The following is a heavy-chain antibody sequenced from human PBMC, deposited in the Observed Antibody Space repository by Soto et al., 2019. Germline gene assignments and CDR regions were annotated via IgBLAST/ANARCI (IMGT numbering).Heavy chain of an antibody. CDR3: ARDRECSGGTCYNYFDY. D-gene: IGHD2-15*01. J-gene: IGHJ4*02. CDR2: IYYSGST. Sequence: LSLTCTVSGGSISSGGYYWSWIRQHPGKGLEWIGYIYYSGSTYYNPSLKSRVTISVDTSKNQFSLKLSSVTAADTAVYYCARDRECSGGTCYNYFDYWGQGTLVTVSS. V-gene: IGHV4-31*03. CDR1: GGSISSGGYY.